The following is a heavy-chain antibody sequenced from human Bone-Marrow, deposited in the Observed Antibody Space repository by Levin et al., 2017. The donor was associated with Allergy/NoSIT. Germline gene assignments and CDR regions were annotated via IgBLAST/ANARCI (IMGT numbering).Heavy chain of an antibody. CDR2: ISYDGSNK. CDR1: GFTFSSYG. V-gene: IGHV3-30*18. CDR3: AKDLEGYCSGGSCAFDY. Sequence: GGSLRLSCAASGFTFSSYGMHWVRQAPGKGLEWVAVISYDGSNKYYADSVKGRFTISRDNSKNTLYLQMNSLRAEDTAVYYCAKDLEGYCSGGSCAFDYWGQGTLVTVSS. D-gene: IGHD2-15*01. J-gene: IGHJ4*02.